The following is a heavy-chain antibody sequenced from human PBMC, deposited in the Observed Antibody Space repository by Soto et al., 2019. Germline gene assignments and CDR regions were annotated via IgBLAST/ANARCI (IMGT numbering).Heavy chain of an antibody. CDR2: ITSDGSNK. J-gene: IGHJ3*02. CDR3: ARAYIYTYYYDSSGLDAFDI. CDR1: GFTFSSYR. D-gene: IGHD3-22*01. V-gene: IGHV3-74*01. Sequence: GGSLRLSCAASGFTFSSYRMHWVRQAPGKGLEWVSRITSDGSNKNYADSVKGRFTISRDNAKNTLYLQMNSLRAEDTAVYYCARAYIYTYYYDSSGLDAFDIWGQGTMVTVSS.